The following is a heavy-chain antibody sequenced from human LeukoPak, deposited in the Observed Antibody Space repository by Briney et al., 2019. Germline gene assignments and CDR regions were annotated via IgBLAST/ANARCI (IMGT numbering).Heavy chain of an antibody. V-gene: IGHV3-30*04. CDR1: GFTFSSYA. D-gene: IGHD2-2*01. CDR2: ISYDGSNK. J-gene: IGHJ4*02. Sequence: GRSLRLSCAASGFTFSSYAMHWVRQAPGMGLEWVAVISYDGSNKYYADSVKGRFTISRDNSKNTLYLQMNSLRAEDTAVYYCARDNCGSTSCYHGYWGQGTLVTVSS. CDR3: ARDNCGSTSCYHGY.